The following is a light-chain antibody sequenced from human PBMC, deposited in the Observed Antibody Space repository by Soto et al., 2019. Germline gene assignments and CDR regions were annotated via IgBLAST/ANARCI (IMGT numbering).Light chain of an antibody. J-gene: IGKJ4*01. CDR2: WAS. V-gene: IGKV4-1*01. CDR3: QQYYNAPLT. CDR1: QSVLSSSNNKNF. Sequence: DIVMTQSPDSLAVSLGEMATINCKPSQSVLSSSNNKNFLAWYQQKPGQPPKLLISWASTRESGAPDRFSGSGSVTDFTLTISSLQAEDVAVYYCQQYYNAPLTFGGGTKVEIK.